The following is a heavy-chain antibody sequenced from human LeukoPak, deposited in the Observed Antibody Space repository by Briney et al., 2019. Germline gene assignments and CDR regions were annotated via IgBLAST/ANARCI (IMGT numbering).Heavy chain of an antibody. CDR3: ARASWVKYYYYMDV. D-gene: IGHD4-23*01. V-gene: IGHV1-2*02. CDR2: INPNSGGT. CDR1: GYTFTGYY. Sequence: ASVKVSCKASGYTFTGYYMHWVRQAPGQGLEWMGWINPNSGGTNYAQKFQGRVTMTRGTSISTAYMELSRLRSDDTAVYYCARASWVKYYYYMDVWGKGTTVTISS. J-gene: IGHJ6*03.